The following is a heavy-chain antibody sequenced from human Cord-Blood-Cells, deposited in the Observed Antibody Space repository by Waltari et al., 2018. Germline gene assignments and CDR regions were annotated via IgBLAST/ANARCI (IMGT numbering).Heavy chain of an antibody. Sequence: QVQLQESGPGLVKPSQTLSLTCTVSGGSISSGGYYWSWIRQHPGKGLEWIGDIYYSGSTYYNPSLKSRVTISVDTSKNQFSRKLSSVTAADTAVYYCARGLVYDSSGYYYYYGVDVWGQGTTVTVSS. D-gene: IGHD3-22*01. CDR3: ARGLVYDSSGYYYYYGVDV. J-gene: IGHJ6*02. V-gene: IGHV4-31*03. CDR2: IYYSGST. CDR1: GGSISSGGYY.